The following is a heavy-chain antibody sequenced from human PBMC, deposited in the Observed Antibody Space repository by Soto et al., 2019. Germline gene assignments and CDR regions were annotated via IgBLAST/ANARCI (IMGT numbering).Heavy chain of an antibody. Sequence: LRLSCATSGFTFSAYAMSWVRQAPGKGLEWVSTISGSTGSTISGSGGSPYYADSVKGRFTISRDNSKNTLYLQMNSLRAEDTAVYYCARNFWSGYPPLGVDVWGQGTTVTVS. V-gene: IGHV3-23*01. CDR3: ARNFWSGYPPLGVDV. CDR1: GFTFSAYA. J-gene: IGHJ6*02. D-gene: IGHD3-3*01. CDR2: ISGSTGSTISGSGGSP.